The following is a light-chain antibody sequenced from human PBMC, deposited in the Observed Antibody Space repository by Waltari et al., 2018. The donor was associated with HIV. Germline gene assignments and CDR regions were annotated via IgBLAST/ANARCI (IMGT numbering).Light chain of an antibody. V-gene: IGKV3-20*01. Sequence: EIAVTQSPGTLSLSPGERATHACRARKSLNSTYLAWYQQQPGQTPRLLIYGASSRAIGIPDKFSGSRSGTDFTLTISRLDPGDFAVYYCHQYGSSPRTFGQGTKVDIK. CDR3: HQYGSSPRT. CDR1: KSLNSTY. J-gene: IGKJ1*01. CDR2: GAS.